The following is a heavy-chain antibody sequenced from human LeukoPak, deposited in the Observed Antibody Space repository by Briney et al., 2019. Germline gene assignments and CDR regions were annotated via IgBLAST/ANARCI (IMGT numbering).Heavy chain of an antibody. CDR1: GFTVSSNY. CDR2: IYSGGST. CDR3: ARDSSGDALDI. Sequence: GGSLRLSCVASGFTVSSNYMSWVRQAPGKGLEWVSVIYSGGSTYYADSVKGRFTISRDNSKSTLYLQMNSLRAEDTAVYYCARDSSGDALDIWGQGTVVTVSS. V-gene: IGHV3-53*01. J-gene: IGHJ3*02.